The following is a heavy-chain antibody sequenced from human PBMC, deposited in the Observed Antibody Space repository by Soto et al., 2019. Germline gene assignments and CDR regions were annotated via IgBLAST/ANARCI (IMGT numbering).Heavy chain of an antibody. V-gene: IGHV5-51*01. D-gene: IGHD6-19*01. CDR3: ARYSSGWPYYFDY. CDR1: GSSFTSYW. Sequence: GASLKISCKGSGSSFTSYWIAWVRQMPGKGLEWMGIIYLSDSDTRYSPSFQGRVTISADKSISTAYLQWSSLKASDTAMYYCARYSSGWPYYFDYWGQGTLVTVSS. CDR2: IYLSDSDT. J-gene: IGHJ4*02.